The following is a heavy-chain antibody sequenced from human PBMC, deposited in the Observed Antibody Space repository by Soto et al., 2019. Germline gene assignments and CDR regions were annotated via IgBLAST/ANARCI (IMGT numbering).Heavy chain of an antibody. CDR2: ISYDGNIK. V-gene: IGHV3-30*03. Sequence: QVQLVESGGGVVQPGRSLTLSCAASGFAFSNFGMQWVRQAPGKGLEWVASISYDGNIKYSADSVKGRFTISRDNSKNTLYLQMTSLRSEDTAVYFCARFWGPITAAVDDYWGQGTLVTVSS. CDR1: GFAFSNFG. CDR3: ARFWGPITAAVDDY. D-gene: IGHD6-13*01. J-gene: IGHJ4*02.